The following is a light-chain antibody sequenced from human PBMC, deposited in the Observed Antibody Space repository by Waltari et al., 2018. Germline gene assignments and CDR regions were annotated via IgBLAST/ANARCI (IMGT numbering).Light chain of an antibody. CDR1: SPNIRTYY. CDR3: AVWDDSLTGQVI. J-gene: IGLJ2*01. CDR2: RNN. Sequence: QSVLTQPPSASGTPGQRVTIPCSGSSPNIRTYYVYWYHPLPGTAPKLLIYRNNQRPSGVPDRFSGSKSGTSASLAISGLRSEDEADYYCAVWDDSLTGQVIFGGGTKLTVL. V-gene: IGLV1-47*01.